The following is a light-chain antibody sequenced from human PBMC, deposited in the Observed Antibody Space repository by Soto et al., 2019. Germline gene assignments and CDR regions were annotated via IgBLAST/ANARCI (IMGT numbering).Light chain of an antibody. J-gene: IGKJ2*01. CDR2: GAS. V-gene: IGKV3-15*01. Sequence: EIVMTQSPATLSLSPGERATLSCTASQSVSSYLAWYQQKPGQAPRLLIYGASTRATGIPARFSGSGCGTDFTLTISSRLSEDFAVYYCQQYNNSPYTFVQGTKLEIK. CDR1: QSVSSY. CDR3: QQYNNSPYT.